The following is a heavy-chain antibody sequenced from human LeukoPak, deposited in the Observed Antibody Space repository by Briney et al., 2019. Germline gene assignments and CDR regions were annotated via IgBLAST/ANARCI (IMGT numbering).Heavy chain of an antibody. D-gene: IGHD5-12*01. J-gene: IGHJ4*02. CDR1: GGTFSRYA. CDR2: IIPIFGTA. Sequence: VASVKVSCKASGGTFSRYAISWVRQAPGQGLEWMGRIIPIFGTANYAQKFQGRVTITTDESTSTAYMELSSLRSEDTAVYYCARGNIVATTFDYWGQGTLVTVSS. CDR3: ARGNIVATTFDY. V-gene: IGHV1-69*05.